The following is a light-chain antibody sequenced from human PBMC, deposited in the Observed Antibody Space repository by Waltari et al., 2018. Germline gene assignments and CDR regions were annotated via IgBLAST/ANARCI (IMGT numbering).Light chain of an antibody. Sequence: QSALTQPRPVSGSPGQSVTISCAGTSRDVGGYDYVSWFQQHPGKVPKLLIYAVNERPSDVPDRFSGSKAANTASLTISGLQTEDEADYYCCSFAGSYTYVFGSGTRVTVL. CDR2: AVN. CDR1: SRDVGGYDY. CDR3: CSFAGSYTYV. V-gene: IGLV2-11*01. J-gene: IGLJ1*01.